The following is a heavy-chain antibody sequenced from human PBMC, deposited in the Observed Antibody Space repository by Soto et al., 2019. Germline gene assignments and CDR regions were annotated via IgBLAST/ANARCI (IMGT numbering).Heavy chain of an antibody. V-gene: IGHV1-3*01. D-gene: IGHD3-22*01. CDR1: GYTFTPYV. CDR3: ASYYYDSSGYYYVPGVY. J-gene: IGHJ4*02. CDR2: INAGNGNT. Sequence: ASVKVSCKASGYTFTPYVMYWVRQAPGQRLEWMGWINAGNGNTKYSQKFQGRVTITRDTSASTAYMELSSLRSEDTAVYYCASYYYDSSGYYYVPGVYWGQGTLSPSPQ.